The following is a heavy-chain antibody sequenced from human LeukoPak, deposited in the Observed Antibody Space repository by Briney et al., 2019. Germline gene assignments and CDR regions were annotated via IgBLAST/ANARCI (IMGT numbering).Heavy chain of an antibody. CDR3: AKDRGRGGGYDYY. CDR1: GFAFSDYA. Sequence: QSGGSLRLSCAASGFAFSDYAMTWVRQAPGKGLEWVSAISGSDGTTYYADSVKGRFTISRDNSKNTLYLQMNSLRAEDTAVYYCAKDRGRGGGYDYYWGQGTLVTVSS. V-gene: IGHV3-23*01. D-gene: IGHD5-12*01. CDR2: ISGSDGTT. J-gene: IGHJ4*02.